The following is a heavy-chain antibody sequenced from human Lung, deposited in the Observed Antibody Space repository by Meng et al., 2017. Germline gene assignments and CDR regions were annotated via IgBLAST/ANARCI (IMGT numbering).Heavy chain of an antibody. D-gene: IGHD6-13*01. CDR3: ARDPRLSSSWTFDP. CDR2: MWYEESNA. J-gene: IGHJ5*02. CDR1: GFIFSDYG. Sequence: GGSLRLSCAASGFIFSDYGMHWVRQAPGKGLEWVAVMWYEESNAYYGDSVKGRFTISRDNSKNTLYLQMNSLRVEDTAVYYCARDPRLSSSWTFDPWGQGTLVIVSS. V-gene: IGHV3-33*01.